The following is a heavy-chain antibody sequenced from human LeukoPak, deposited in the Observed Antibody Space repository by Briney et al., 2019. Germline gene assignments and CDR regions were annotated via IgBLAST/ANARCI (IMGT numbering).Heavy chain of an antibody. V-gene: IGHV3-7*01. D-gene: IGHD2-2*01. CDR1: GFTFGSYW. Sequence: AWGSLRLSCGASGFTFGSYWMSWVRQAPGKGLEWVANIKHVGSEKYYVDSVRGRFTISRDNAKNSLYLQMNSLRAEDTAVYYCARGETSWTLPNDYWGQGTLVTVS. CDR2: IKHVGSEK. CDR3: ARGETSWTLPNDY. J-gene: IGHJ4*02.